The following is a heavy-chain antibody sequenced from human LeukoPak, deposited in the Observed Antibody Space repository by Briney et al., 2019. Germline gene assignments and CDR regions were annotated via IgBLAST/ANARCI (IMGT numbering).Heavy chain of an antibody. CDR1: GGSISSSNW. CDR2: IYHSGST. D-gene: IGHD6-19*01. Sequence: SETLSLTCAVSGGSISSSNWWSWVRQPPGKGLEWIGEIYHSGSTNYNPSLKSRVTISVDTSKNQFSLKLSSVTAADTAVYYCARESSGWYNPHYYYYMDVWGKGTTVTVSS. J-gene: IGHJ6*03. CDR3: ARESSGWYNPHYYYYMDV. V-gene: IGHV4-4*02.